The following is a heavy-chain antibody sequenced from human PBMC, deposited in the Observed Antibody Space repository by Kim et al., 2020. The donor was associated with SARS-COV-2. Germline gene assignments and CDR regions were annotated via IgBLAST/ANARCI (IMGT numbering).Heavy chain of an antibody. CDR2: VSGSGGNT. J-gene: IGHJ6*02. Sequence: GGSLRLSCAASGFTFSNYAMTWVRQAPGKGLEWVSAVSGSGGNTYYADSVKGRFTISRDNSKNTLYLQMNSLRAEETAVYYCAKVHPGAYYYYGMDVWGQGTTVTVSS. CDR3: AKVHPGAYYYYGMDV. V-gene: IGHV3-23*01. CDR1: GFTFSNYA.